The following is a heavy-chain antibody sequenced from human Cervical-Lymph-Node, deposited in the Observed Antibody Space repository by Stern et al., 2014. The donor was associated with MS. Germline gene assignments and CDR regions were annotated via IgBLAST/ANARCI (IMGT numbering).Heavy chain of an antibody. V-gene: IGHV1-2*06. CDR3: AREATRIVVGIDY. D-gene: IGHD3-22*01. J-gene: IGHJ4*02. CDR2: LNPNSDDP. CDR1: GYTFTDFF. Sequence: QMQLVQSGTKMQKPGASVKVSCKASGYTFTDFFIHWVRQVPGQGLEWMGRLNPNSDDPTYAQNFQDRVTLTRDTSIGTAYLELSRLTAADTAVYYCAREATRIVVGIDYWGQGTQVTVSS.